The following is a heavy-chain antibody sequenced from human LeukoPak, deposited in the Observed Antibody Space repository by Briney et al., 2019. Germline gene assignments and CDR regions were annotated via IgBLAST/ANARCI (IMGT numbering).Heavy chain of an antibody. CDR3: ACHEFYSPWPGP. V-gene: IGHV5-51*01. CDR2: IYSGDSRT. J-gene: IGHJ5*02. CDR1: GYSFTSFW. D-gene: IGHD5-18*01. Sequence: GESLKISCKGSGYSFTSFWIGWVRQTPGKGLEWMGVIYSGDSRTRYNPSFEGQVTISADKCINTAYLQWSSLKASDTAMYYCACHEFYSPWPGPWGKGTLVTVSS.